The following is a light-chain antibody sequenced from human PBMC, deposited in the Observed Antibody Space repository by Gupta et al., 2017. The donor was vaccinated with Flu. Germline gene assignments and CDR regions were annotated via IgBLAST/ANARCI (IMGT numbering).Light chain of an antibody. CDR3: GTWDDTLNNWV. CDR1: YSNIETNY. J-gene: IGLJ3*02. CDR2: RNI. Sequence: QSVRTQPPSASATPGQRVTISCSGGYSNIETNYVSWFQQLPGTAPKLLIYRNILRPSGVPDRFSGSTSGTSASLAISGLRSEDEADYYCGTWDDTLNNWVFGGGTRLTVL. V-gene: IGLV1-47*01.